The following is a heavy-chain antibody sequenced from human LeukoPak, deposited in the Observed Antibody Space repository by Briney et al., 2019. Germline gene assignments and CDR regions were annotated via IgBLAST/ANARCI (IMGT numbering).Heavy chain of an antibody. CDR3: VNKPAGFDP. J-gene: IGHJ5*02. D-gene: IGHD1-14*01. CDR1: GFTFNDYA. V-gene: IGHV3-23*01. CDR2: ASGSGRNT. Sequence: HPGGSLRLSCAASGFTFNDYAMNWVRQAPGKGLEWVSAASGSGRNTYYADSVKGRFTISRDNSKTTLFLQMNSLRAEDAAVYYCVNKPAGFDPWGQGTLVTVSS.